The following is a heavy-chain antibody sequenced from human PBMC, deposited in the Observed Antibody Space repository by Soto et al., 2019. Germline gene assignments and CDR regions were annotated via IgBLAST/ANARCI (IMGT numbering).Heavy chain of an antibody. J-gene: IGHJ4*02. Sequence: PSETLSLTCTVSGGSISSSSYYWGWIRQPPGKGLEWIGSIYYSGSTYYNPSLKSRVTISVDTSKNQFSLKLSSVTAADTALYYCARDHYDILTGYYPFDYWGQGTLVTVSS. CDR1: GGSISSSSYY. CDR3: ARDHYDILTGYYPFDY. D-gene: IGHD3-9*01. V-gene: IGHV4-39*02. CDR2: IYYSGST.